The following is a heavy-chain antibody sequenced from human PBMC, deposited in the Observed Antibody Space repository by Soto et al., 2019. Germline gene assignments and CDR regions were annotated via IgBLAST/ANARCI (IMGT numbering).Heavy chain of an antibody. CDR3: ASDWSSSWYAYKAREDY. CDR1: GFTFSSYW. D-gene: IGHD6-13*01. V-gene: IGHV3-7*01. CDR2: IKQDGSEK. Sequence: EVQLVESGGGLVQPGGSLRLSCAASGFTFSSYWMSWVRQAPGKGLEWVANIKQDGSEKYYVDSVKGRFTISRDNAKNXXYLQMNSLRAEDTAVYDCASDWSSSWYAYKAREDYWGQGTLVTVSS. J-gene: IGHJ4*02.